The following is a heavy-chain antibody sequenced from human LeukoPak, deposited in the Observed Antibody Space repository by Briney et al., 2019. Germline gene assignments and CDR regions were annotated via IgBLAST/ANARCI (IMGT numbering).Heavy chain of an antibody. J-gene: IGHJ4*02. D-gene: IGHD6-19*01. V-gene: IGHV4-4*08. CDR1: GVTVSSYY. CDR2: IYTSGST. Sequence: AETLTLTCTASGVTVSSYYWSWIRQAAGKGLQWIGDIYTSGSTDYNASLKSRVTISLDNSRNLMFLHLRSVTAADTAVYYWAGGPEWAGTAFDFWRRGSGVSVS. CDR3: AGGPEWAGTAFDF.